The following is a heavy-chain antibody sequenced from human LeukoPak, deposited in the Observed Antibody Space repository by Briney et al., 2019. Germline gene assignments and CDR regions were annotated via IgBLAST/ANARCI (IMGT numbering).Heavy chain of an antibody. CDR1: GFTFSSYE. D-gene: IGHD3-9*01. Sequence: PGGSLRLSCAASGFTFSSYEMNWVRQAPGKGLEWVSYISSSGRTIYYADSVKGRFTISRDNSKNTLYLQMNSLRAEDTAVYYCARSTSSEYDIYHFDYWGQGTLVTVSS. V-gene: IGHV3-48*03. CDR2: ISSSGRTI. CDR3: ARSTSSEYDIYHFDY. J-gene: IGHJ4*02.